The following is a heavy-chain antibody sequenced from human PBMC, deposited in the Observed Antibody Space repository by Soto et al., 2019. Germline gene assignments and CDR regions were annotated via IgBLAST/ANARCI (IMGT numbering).Heavy chain of an antibody. Sequence: GGSLRLSCAACGFTFTNFAMSWVRQAPGRGLEWVSGISASGRDTYYADSVKDRFTVSRDNSKNTLYLQMNSLRAEDTAIYYCAKGKASGWYYFDYWGQGARVTVSS. CDR1: GFTFTNFA. CDR3: AKGKASGWYYFDY. J-gene: IGHJ4*02. CDR2: ISASGRDT. D-gene: IGHD6-19*01. V-gene: IGHV3-23*01.